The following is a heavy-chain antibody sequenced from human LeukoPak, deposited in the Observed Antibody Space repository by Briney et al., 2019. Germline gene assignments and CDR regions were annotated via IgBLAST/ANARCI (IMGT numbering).Heavy chain of an antibody. Sequence: AASVKVSCKASGYTFTGYYMHWVRQAPGQGLEWMGWINPNSGGTNYAQKFQGRVTMTRDTSISTAYMELSRLRSDDTAVYCCACTGYSSGWLDYWGQGTLVTVSS. J-gene: IGHJ4*02. CDR2: INPNSGGT. D-gene: IGHD6-19*01. CDR1: GYTFTGYY. CDR3: ACTGYSSGWLDY. V-gene: IGHV1-2*02.